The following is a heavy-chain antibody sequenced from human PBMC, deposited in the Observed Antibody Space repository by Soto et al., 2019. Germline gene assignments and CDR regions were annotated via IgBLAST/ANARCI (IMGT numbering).Heavy chain of an antibody. J-gene: IGHJ4*02. Sequence: QVQLVQSGAEVKKPGASVKVSCKASGYTFTSYGISWVRQAPGRGLEWMGWISAYNGNTNYAQKLQGRVTMTTDTSTSTAYMELRSLRSDDTAVYYCARRPSIAARQPHPELDYWGQGTLVTVSS. CDR1: GYTFTSYG. CDR2: ISAYNGNT. CDR3: ARRPSIAARQPHPELDY. D-gene: IGHD6-6*01. V-gene: IGHV1-18*01.